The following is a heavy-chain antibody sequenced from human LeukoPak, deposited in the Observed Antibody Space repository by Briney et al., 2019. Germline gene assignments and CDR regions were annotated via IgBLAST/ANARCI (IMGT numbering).Heavy chain of an antibody. CDR2: ISYDGSNK. Sequence: GGSLRLSCAASGFTFSSYAVHWVRQAPGKGLEWVAVISYDGSNKYYADSVKGRFTISRDNSKNTLYLQMNSLRAEDTAVYYCARIPYGSGSSGWFDPWGQGTLVTVSS. CDR3: ARIPYGSGSSGWFDP. D-gene: IGHD3-10*01. CDR1: GFTFSSYA. J-gene: IGHJ5*02. V-gene: IGHV3-30*04.